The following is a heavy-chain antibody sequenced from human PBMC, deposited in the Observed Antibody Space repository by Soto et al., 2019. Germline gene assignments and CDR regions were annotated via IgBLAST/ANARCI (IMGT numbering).Heavy chain of an antibody. D-gene: IGHD6-13*01. CDR3: ARDQAGFIAAAGDFDY. CDR2: IKQDGSEE. CDR1: GFTFSSYW. J-gene: IGHJ4*02. V-gene: IGHV3-7*03. Sequence: EVQLVESGGGLVQPGGSLRLSCAASGFTFSSYWMSWVRQAPGKGLEWGANIKQDGSEEYYVDSVKGRFTISRDNAKNSLYLQMNSLRAEDTAVYYCARDQAGFIAAAGDFDYWGQGTLVTVSS.